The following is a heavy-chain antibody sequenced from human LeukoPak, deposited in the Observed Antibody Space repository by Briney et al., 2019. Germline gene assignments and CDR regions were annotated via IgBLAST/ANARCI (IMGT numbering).Heavy chain of an antibody. V-gene: IGHV1-24*01. CDR1: GYTLTKLS. CDR3: ATDPYGDYPHWPYGMDV. CDR2: FDPEDGET. J-gene: IGHJ6*02. Sequence: ASVKVSCKVSGYTLTKLSMHWVRQAPGKGLEWMGGFDPEDGETIYAQKFQGRVTMTEDTSTDTAYMELSSLRSEDTAVYYCATDPYGDYPHWPYGMDVWGQGTTVTVSS. D-gene: IGHD4-17*01.